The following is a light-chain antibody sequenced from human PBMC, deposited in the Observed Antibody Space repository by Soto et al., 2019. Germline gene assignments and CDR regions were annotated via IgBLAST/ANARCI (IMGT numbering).Light chain of an antibody. CDR2: DVT. CDR1: SSDVGAYNL. Sequence: QSALTQPASVSGSPGQSIAISCTGTSSDVGAYNLVSWYQQHPGQAPKLMIYDVTARPSGVSNRFSGSKSGNTASLTISGLQAEDEADYYCSASTGSTTVVFGGGTKLPVL. J-gene: IGLJ2*01. V-gene: IGLV2-14*03. CDR3: SASTGSTTVV.